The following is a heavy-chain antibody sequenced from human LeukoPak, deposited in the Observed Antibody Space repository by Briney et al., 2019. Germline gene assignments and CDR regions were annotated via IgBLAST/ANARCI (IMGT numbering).Heavy chain of an antibody. D-gene: IGHD4-17*01. Sequence: GGSLRLSCAASGFTFSSYWMSWVRQAPGKGLEWVANIKQDGSEKYYVDSVKGRFTISRDNAKNSLYLQMHSLRAEDTAVYYCARVRGYGGNSYYDYWGQGTLVTVSS. CDR3: ARVRGYGGNSYYDY. CDR2: IKQDGSEK. CDR1: GFTFSSYW. J-gene: IGHJ4*02. V-gene: IGHV3-7*01.